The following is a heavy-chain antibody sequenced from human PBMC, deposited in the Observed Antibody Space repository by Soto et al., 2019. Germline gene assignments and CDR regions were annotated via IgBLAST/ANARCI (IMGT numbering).Heavy chain of an antibody. D-gene: IGHD2-21*02. CDR1: GDTFSNHT. CDR2: IIPMLGVA. J-gene: IGHJ6*03. Sequence: QVQLVQSGAEVKKPGASVKVSCKASGDTFSNHTISWVRQAPGQGLEWMGRIIPMLGVANYAQKFKGRVTITADKSTSTAYMELSSLRSADTAVYYWARVAEMGMVTKGYYYYIDVWGKGTTVTVSS. V-gene: IGHV1-69*04. CDR3: ARVAEMGMVTKGYYYYIDV.